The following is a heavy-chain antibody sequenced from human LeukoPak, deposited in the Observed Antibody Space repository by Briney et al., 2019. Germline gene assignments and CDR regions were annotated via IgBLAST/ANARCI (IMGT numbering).Heavy chain of an antibody. V-gene: IGHV4-39*01. CDR1: GGSISNSSYY. CDR2: IYYSGNT. J-gene: IGHJ4*02. D-gene: IGHD3/OR15-3a*01. CDR3: ARQTGSGLFILP. Sequence: KPSETLSLTCTASGGSISNSSYYWGWIRQPPGKGLEWIGNIYYSGNTYYNASLKSQVSISIDTSKNQFSLRLTSVTAADTAVYYCARQTGSGLFILPGGQGTLVTVSS.